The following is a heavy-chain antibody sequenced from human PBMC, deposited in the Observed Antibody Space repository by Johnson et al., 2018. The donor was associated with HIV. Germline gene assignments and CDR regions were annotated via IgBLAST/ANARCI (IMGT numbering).Heavy chain of an antibody. V-gene: IGHV3-30*04. CDR2: ISNDGSNK. J-gene: IGHJ3*02. D-gene: IGHD6-13*01. CDR1: GFTFSSHA. Sequence: QVQLVESGGGVVQPGRSLRLSCAASGFTFSSHAMHWVRQAPGKGLEWVTFISNDGSNKYYADSVRGRFTISRDHSKNTLYLQMNSLRAEDTAVYYCAREGEGYSSSWYDAFDIWGQGTMVTVSS. CDR3: AREGEGYSSSWYDAFDI.